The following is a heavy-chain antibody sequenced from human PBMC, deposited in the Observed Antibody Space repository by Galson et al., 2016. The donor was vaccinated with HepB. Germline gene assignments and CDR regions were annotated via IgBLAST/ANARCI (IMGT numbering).Heavy chain of an antibody. D-gene: IGHD5-24*01. J-gene: IGHJ4*02. V-gene: IGHV4-61*01. Sequence: SETLSLTCTVSGGSVSSGSYYWSWIRQPPGKGLEWIGYIYYSGNTNYNPSLKSRVTISVDTSKNQFPLKLSSVTAEDTAVYYCARDGRWLHPFDSWGQGTLVTVSS. CDR1: GGSVSSGSYY. CDR2: IYYSGNT. CDR3: ARDGRWLHPFDS.